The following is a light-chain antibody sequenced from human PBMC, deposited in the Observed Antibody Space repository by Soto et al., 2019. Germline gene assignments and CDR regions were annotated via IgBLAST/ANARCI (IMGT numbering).Light chain of an antibody. CDR3: QQSYSTPYT. Sequence: IQMTQSPSSLSASVGDRVTITCRASERITTYLNWYQQKPGKAPKLLISTAPMLQGGVPSRFSSRGSAPDFTLPLTTLQPEDFATYFSQQSYSTPYTFGQGTKLEIK. V-gene: IGKV1-39*01. J-gene: IGKJ2*01. CDR2: TAP. CDR1: ERITTY.